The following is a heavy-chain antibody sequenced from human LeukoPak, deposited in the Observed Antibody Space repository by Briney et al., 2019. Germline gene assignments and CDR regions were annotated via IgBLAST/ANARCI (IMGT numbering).Heavy chain of an antibody. CDR3: ASLSIAVAYAFDI. J-gene: IGHJ3*02. V-gene: IGHV4-59*01. D-gene: IGHD6-19*01. CDR2: IYYSGST. Sequence: SETLSLTFTVSVGSISSYYWSWIRQPPGKGLEWIGYIYYSGSTNYNPSLKSRVTISVDTSKNQFSLKLSSVTAADTAVYYCASLSIAVAYAFDIWGQGTMVTVSS. CDR1: VGSISSYY.